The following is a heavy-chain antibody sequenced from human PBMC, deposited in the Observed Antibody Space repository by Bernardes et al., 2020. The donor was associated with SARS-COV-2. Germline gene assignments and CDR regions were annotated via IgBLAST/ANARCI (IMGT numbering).Heavy chain of an antibody. CDR1: GGSISSYY. CDR3: ARGYCSSTSCYQFDP. CDR2: IYYSGST. V-gene: IGHV4-59*01. Sequence: SETLSLTCTVSGGSISSYYWSWIRQPPGKGLEWIGYIYYSGSTNYNPSLKSRVTISVDTSKNQFSLKLSSVTAADTAVYYCARGYCSSTSCYQFDPWGQGTLVTVSS. J-gene: IGHJ5*02. D-gene: IGHD2-2*01.